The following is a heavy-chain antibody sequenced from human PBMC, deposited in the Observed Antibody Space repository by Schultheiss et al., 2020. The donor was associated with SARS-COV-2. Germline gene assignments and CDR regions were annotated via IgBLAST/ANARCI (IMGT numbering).Heavy chain of an antibody. V-gene: IGHV4-59*12. CDR2: IYYSGST. Sequence: SETLSLTCAVYGGSFSGYYWSWIRQPPGKGLEWIGYIYYSGSTNYNPSLKSRVTISVDTSKNQFSLKLSSVTAADTAVYYCASLYCGGDCYLDYWGQGTLVTVSS. J-gene: IGHJ4*02. CDR3: ASLYCGGDCYLDY. D-gene: IGHD2-21*02. CDR1: GGSFSGYY.